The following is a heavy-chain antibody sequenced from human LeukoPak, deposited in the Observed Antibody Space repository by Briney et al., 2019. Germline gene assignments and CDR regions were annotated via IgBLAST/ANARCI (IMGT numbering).Heavy chain of an antibody. CDR2: VYYSGST. J-gene: IGHJ3*02. CDR1: GGSISSYY. Sequence: PSETLSLTCTVSGGSISSYYWSWIRQPPGKGLEWIGYVYYSGSTNYNPSLKSRVTMSVVTSNNQFSLKLSSVTAADTAVYYCASLRTASDAFDIWGRGAMVTVSS. CDR3: ASLRTASDAFDI. V-gene: IGHV4-59*08. D-gene: IGHD5-18*01.